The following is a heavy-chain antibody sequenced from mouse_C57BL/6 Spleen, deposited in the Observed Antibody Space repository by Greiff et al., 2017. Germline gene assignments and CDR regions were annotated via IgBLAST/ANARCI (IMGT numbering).Heavy chain of an antibody. D-gene: IGHD1-1*01. Sequence: QVQLQQSGAELVRPGASVTLSCKVSGYTFTDYDMHWVKQTPVHGLEWIGAIDPETGGTAYNQKFKGKAILTADKSTSTAYMVLRSLTSEDSAVYYCTSSGYYGSSSYAMDYWGQGTSVTVSS. CDR2: IDPETGGT. CDR3: TSSGYYGSSSYAMDY. CDR1: GYTFTDYD. J-gene: IGHJ4*01. V-gene: IGHV1-15*01.